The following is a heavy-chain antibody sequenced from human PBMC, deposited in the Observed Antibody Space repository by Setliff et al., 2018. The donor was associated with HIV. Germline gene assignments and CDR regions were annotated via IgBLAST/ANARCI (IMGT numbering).Heavy chain of an antibody. D-gene: IGHD2-15*01. V-gene: IGHV3-23*01. Sequence: GGSLRLSCTASGFSFRNFGMTWVRQAPGKGLEWVSTIGAAAYPTHYAESVKGRFTISRDNAKSTVYLQRGSLSADDTAVYYCARGGFNHAFDIWGQGTMVTVSS. CDR2: IGAAAYPT. CDR1: GFSFRNFG. CDR3: ARGGFNHAFDI. J-gene: IGHJ3*02.